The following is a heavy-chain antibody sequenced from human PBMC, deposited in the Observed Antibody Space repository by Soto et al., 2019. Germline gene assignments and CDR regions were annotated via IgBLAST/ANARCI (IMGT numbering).Heavy chain of an antibody. Sequence: QVQLQESGPGLVKPSETLSLTCTVSGGSISSYYWSWIRQPPGTGLEWIGYIYYSGSTNYNPSLKIRVTISVDTSKNQFSLKLSSVTAADTAVYYCERDAAAGMSRDNWFDPWGQGTLVTVSS. CDR2: IYYSGST. D-gene: IGHD6-13*01. CDR1: GGSISSYY. J-gene: IGHJ5*02. V-gene: IGHV4-59*01. CDR3: ERDAAAGMSRDNWFDP.